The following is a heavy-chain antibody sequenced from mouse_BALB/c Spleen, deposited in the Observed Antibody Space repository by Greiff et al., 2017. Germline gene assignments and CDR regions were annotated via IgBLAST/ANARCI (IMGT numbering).Heavy chain of an antibody. Sequence: EVQLVESGGGLVKPGGSLKLSCAASGFTFSDYYMYWVRQTPEKRLEWVATISDGGSYTYYPDSVKGRFTISRDNAKNNLYLQMSSLKSEDTAMYYCARDGNYYGSSSSCFAYWGQGTLVTVSA. V-gene: IGHV5-4*02. CDR2: ISDGGSYT. CDR3: ARDGNYYGSSSSCFAY. D-gene: IGHD1-1*01. J-gene: IGHJ3*01. CDR1: GFTFSDYY.